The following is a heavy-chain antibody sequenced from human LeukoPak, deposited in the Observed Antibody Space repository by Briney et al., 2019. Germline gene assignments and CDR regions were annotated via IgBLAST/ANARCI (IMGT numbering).Heavy chain of an antibody. D-gene: IGHD1-26*01. CDR2: ITGSHGPT. J-gene: IGHJ6*02. Sequence: GGSLRLSCAASGFTFGSFAMTWVRQAPGKGLEWVSSITGSHGPTYNTDSVKGRFTISRDNSKNTLYLQMNSLRAEDTAVYYCAREQKWELLGYYYYYGMDVWGQGTTVTVSS. CDR3: AREQKWELLGYYYYYGMDV. CDR1: GFTFGSFA. V-gene: IGHV3-23*01.